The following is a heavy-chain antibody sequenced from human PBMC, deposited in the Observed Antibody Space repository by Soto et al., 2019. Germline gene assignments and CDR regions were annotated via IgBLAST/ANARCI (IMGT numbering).Heavy chain of an antibody. J-gene: IGHJ4*02. D-gene: IGHD3-3*01. CDR2: INHSGST. V-gene: IGHV4-34*01. CDR1: GGSFSGYY. Sequence: SETLSLTCAVYGGSFSGYYWSWIRQPPWKGLEWIGEINHSGSTNYNPSLKSRVTISVDTSKNQFSLKLSHVTAADTAVYYCARGLTIFGVVTPLFGYWTQGTLGTV. CDR3: ARGLTIFGVVTPLFGY.